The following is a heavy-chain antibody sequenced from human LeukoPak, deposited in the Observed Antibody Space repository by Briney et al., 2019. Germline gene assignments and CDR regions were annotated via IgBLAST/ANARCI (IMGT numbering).Heavy chain of an antibody. J-gene: IGHJ5*02. Sequence: SETLSLTCTVSGGSVSSDYWSRIRQTPGKGLEWIGDISHSGTINYNPSLRTRVTISADTSKNQFSLKLNSVTAADTAVYYCATHVRGGNGFDPWGQGTLVTVSS. CDR2: ISHSGTI. D-gene: IGHD4-23*01. CDR1: GGSVSSDY. CDR3: ATHVRGGNGFDP. V-gene: IGHV4-59*08.